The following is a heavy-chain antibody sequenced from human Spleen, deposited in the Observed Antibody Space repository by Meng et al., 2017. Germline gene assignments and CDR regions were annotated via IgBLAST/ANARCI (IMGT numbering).Heavy chain of an antibody. CDR1: GYTFTTYG. V-gene: IGHV1-8*03. J-gene: IGHJ6*02. D-gene: IGHD6-19*01. Sequence: ASVKVSCKASGYTFTTYGISWVRQATGQGLEWMGWLNTNSGNTAYAQKFQGRVTITRDTSISTAYMELSNLTSEDTAVYYCARGQGSGWYTFSTYYYYGMDVWGQGTTVTVSS. CDR2: LNTNSGNT. CDR3: ARGQGSGWYTFSTYYYYGMDV.